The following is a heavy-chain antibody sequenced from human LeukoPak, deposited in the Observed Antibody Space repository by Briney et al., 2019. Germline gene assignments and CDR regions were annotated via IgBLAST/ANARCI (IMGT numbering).Heavy chain of an antibody. CDR1: GVSLNSYH. CDR3: ARSFNGYDPAFEY. V-gene: IGHV4-59*08. J-gene: IGHJ4*02. Sequence: SETLSLTCSVSGVSLNSYHWSCLRQPPGKGLEWIGYIFYSGRANHSGKTSYNPSITSRVTISVDTSKNQCSLKVTSMTAADTAVYYCARSFNGYDPAFEYWGQGTLVTVSS. CDR2: IFYSGRA. D-gene: IGHD5-12*01.